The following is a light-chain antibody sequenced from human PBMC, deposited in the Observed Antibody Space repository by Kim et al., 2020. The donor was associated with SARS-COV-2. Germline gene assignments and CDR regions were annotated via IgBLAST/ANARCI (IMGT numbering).Light chain of an antibody. CDR1: RAISSW. CDR2: AAS. CDR3: QYYDSYPRT. J-gene: IGKJ1*01. V-gene: IGKV1D-16*01. Sequence: DIQMTQSPSSLFASVGDSVTITCRASRAISSWLAWYQQKPGEAPKSLIYAASSLQTGVPSRFSGSGSGTDFTLTISGLQPEDFANYYCQYYDSYPRTFGQGTKLDIK.